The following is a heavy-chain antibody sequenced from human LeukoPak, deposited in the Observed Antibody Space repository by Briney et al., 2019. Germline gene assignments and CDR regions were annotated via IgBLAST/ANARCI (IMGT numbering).Heavy chain of an antibody. CDR1: GFTFSDYW. CDR3: ARARQWLGVSNWFDP. CDR2: INSDGSST. Sequence: GGSLRLSCAASGFTFSDYWMHWVRQAPGKGLVWVSRINSDGSSTSYADSVKGRFTVSRDNAKNTLFLQMNSLRAEDTAIYYCARARQWLGVSNWFDPWGQGTLVTVSS. D-gene: IGHD3-22*01. J-gene: IGHJ5*02. V-gene: IGHV3-74*01.